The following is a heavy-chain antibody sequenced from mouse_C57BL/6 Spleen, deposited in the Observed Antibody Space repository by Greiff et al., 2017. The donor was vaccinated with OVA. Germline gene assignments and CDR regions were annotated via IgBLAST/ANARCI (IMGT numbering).Heavy chain of an antibody. D-gene: IGHD2-4*01. CDR2: ISSGSCTL. CDR1: GFTFSDYG. Sequence: EVQLVESGGGLVKPGGSLQLSCAASGFTFSDYGMHWVRQAPEQGLAWVAYISSGSCTLYYADTVKGRFTITRDNAKNTLYLQMTSLRSEETAMYYCARRGDYDGYYFDYWGQGTTLTVSS. J-gene: IGHJ2*01. CDR3: ARRGDYDGYYFDY. V-gene: IGHV5-17*01.